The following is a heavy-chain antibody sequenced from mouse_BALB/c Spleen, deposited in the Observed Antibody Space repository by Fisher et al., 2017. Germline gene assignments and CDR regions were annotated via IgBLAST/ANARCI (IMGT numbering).Heavy chain of an antibody. Sequence: KFKGKATLTADKSSSTAYMQLSSLTSVDSAVYFCARDYAYAMDYWGQGTSVTVSS. CDR3: ARDYAYAMDY. V-gene: IGHV1-80*01. D-gene: IGHD1-1*01. J-gene: IGHJ4*01.